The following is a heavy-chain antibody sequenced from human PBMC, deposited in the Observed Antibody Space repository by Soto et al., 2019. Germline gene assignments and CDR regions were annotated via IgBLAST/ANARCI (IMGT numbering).Heavy chain of an antibody. Sequence: SETLSLTCTVSGGSISSYYWSWIRQPPGKGLEWIGYIYYSGSTNYNPSLKSRVTISVDASKNQFSLKLSSVTAADTAVYYCARDQGYCSSTSCYIRYYYGMDVWGQGTTVTVSS. CDR1: GGSISSYY. CDR3: ARDQGYCSSTSCYIRYYYGMDV. D-gene: IGHD2-2*02. V-gene: IGHV4-59*01. CDR2: IYYSGST. J-gene: IGHJ6*02.